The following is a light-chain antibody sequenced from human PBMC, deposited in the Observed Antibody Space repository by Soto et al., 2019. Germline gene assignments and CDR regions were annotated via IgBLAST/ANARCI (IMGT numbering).Light chain of an antibody. Sequence: DIQMTQSPSSLSAPIGDGVTITLRASQTISSWLAWYQQKPGKAPKLLIYDASSLDSWVPSRFSGSRSGTQFTLTISSLQPDDFATYHCQQYNSYSWTFGQGTKVDVK. CDR1: QTISSW. V-gene: IGKV1-5*01. CDR2: DAS. J-gene: IGKJ1*01. CDR3: QQYNSYSWT.